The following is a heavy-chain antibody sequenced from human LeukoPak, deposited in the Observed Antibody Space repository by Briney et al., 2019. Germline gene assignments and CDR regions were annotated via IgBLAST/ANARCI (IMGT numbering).Heavy chain of an antibody. CDR1: GFTSSAYD. CDR3: VRAAMPYIINGRRFDY. V-gene: IGHV3-13*04. Sequence: GESLRLSCAASGFTSSAYDMHWVRQITGGGLEWVSTSGTVGDTFYSDSVKGRFTISREIAKNSVHLQMNSLRVEDSAIYFCVRAAMPYIINGRRFDYWAREPWSPSPQ. D-gene: IGHD2-2*01. J-gene: IGHJ4*02. CDR2: SGTVGDT.